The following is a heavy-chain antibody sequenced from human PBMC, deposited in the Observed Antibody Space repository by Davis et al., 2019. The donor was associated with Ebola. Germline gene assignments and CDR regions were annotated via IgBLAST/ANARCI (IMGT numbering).Heavy chain of an antibody. CDR3: ANILPYGSGSYYVGWFDP. CDR2: FDAEDGET. D-gene: IGHD3-10*01. J-gene: IGHJ5*02. V-gene: IGHV1-24*01. Sequence: AASVTVSCKVSGYTLTELSMHWVRQAPGKGLEWLGGFDAEDGETIYAQKFQGRVTMTEDTSTDTAYMELSSLRSEDTAVYYCANILPYGSGSYYVGWFDPWGKGTLITVSS. CDR1: GYTLTELS.